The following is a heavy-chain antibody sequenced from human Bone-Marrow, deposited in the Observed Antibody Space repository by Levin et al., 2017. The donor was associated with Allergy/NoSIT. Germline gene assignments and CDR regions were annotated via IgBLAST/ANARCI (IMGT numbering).Heavy chain of an antibody. D-gene: IGHD6-13*01. J-gene: IGHJ3*02. CDR1: GGSISSYY. Sequence: ASETLSLTCTVSGGSISSYYWSWIRQPPGKGLEWIGYIYYSGSTNYNPSLKSRVTISVDTSKNQFSLKLSSVTAADTAVYYCASSVDSSSWYSVAFDIWGQGTMVTVSS. V-gene: IGHV4-59*01. CDR2: IYYSGST. CDR3: ASSVDSSSWYSVAFDI.